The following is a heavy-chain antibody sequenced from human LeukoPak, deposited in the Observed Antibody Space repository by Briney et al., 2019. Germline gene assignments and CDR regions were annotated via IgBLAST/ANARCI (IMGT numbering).Heavy chain of an antibody. CDR3: ARLYSGSYWRHYFDY. D-gene: IGHD1-26*01. V-gene: IGHV4-39*01. J-gene: IGHJ4*02. CDR2: IYYSGST. Sequence: SETLSLTCTVSGGSISSSSYYWGWIRQPPGKGLEWIGSIYYSGSTYYNPSLKSRVTISVDTSKNQFSLKLSSVTAADTAVYYCARLYSGSYWRHYFDYWGQGTLVTVSS. CDR1: GGSISSSSYY.